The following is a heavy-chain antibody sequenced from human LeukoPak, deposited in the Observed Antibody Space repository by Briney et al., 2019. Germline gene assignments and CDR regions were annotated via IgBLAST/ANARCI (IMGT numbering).Heavy chain of an antibody. CDR2: ISGSGGST. D-gene: IGHD5-18*01. CDR3: TKGTIWLPFDY. Sequence: GGSLTLSCAASGFTFSNYAMSWARQAPGKGLEWVSAISGSGGSTYYADSVKGRSTISRDNSKNTLYLQMNSLRAEDTAVYYCTKGTIWLPFDYWGQGTLVTVSS. V-gene: IGHV3-23*01. CDR1: GFTFSNYA. J-gene: IGHJ4*02.